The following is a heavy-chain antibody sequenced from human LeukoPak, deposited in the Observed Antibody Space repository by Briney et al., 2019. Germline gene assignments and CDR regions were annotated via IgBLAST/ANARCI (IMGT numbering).Heavy chain of an antibody. CDR1: GYSFATYW. CDR2: IYPEDSHT. D-gene: IGHD2-2*02. Sequence: GESLKISCKGSGYSFATYWIGWVRQTPGKGLEWMGIIYPEDSHTAFSPSFQGQVTISAVKSISTAFLHWTSLKASDTAIYYCARLKTSYCRSTSCYNFDYWGQGTLVTVSS. CDR3: ARLKTSYCRSTSCYNFDY. J-gene: IGHJ4*02. V-gene: IGHV5-51*01.